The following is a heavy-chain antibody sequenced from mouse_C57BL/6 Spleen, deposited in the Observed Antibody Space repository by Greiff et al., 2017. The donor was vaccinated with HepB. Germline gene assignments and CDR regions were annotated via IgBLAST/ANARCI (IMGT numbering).Heavy chain of an antibody. CDR1: GYAFTNYL. CDR2: INPGSGGT. D-gene: IGHD3-3*01. V-gene: IGHV1-54*01. CDR3: ARRADY. J-gene: IGHJ2*01. Sequence: VQVVESGAELVRPGTSVKVSCKASGYAFTNYLIEWVKQRPGQGLEWIGVINPGSGGTNYNEKFKGKATLTADKSSSTAYMQLSSLTSEDSAVYFCARRADYWGQGTTLTVSS.